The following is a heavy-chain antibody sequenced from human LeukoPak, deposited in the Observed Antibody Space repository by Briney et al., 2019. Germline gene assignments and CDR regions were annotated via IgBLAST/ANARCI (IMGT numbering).Heavy chain of an antibody. CDR3: ANTKSPLDAFDI. V-gene: IGHV3-48*01. D-gene: IGHD3-3*01. Sequence: AGGSLRLSCAASGFTFSSYSMNWVRQAPGKGLEWVSYISSSSSTIYYADSVKGRFTISRDNAKNSLYLQMNSLRAEDTAVYYCANTKSPLDAFDIWGQGTMVTVSS. J-gene: IGHJ3*02. CDR2: ISSSSSTI. CDR1: GFTFSSYS.